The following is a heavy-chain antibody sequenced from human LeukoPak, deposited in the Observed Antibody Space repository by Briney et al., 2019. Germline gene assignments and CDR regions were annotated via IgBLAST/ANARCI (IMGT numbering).Heavy chain of an antibody. CDR2: IYTSGST. CDR1: GGSISSYY. V-gene: IGHV4-4*07. CDR3: ARGGYYDILTGYYYYMDV. D-gene: IGHD3-9*01. Sequence: SETLSLTXTVSGGSISSYYWSWIRQPAGKGLEWIGRIYTSGSTNYNPSLKSRVTMSVDTSKNQFSLKLSSVTAADTAVYYCARGGYYDILTGYYYYMDVWGKGTTVTVSS. J-gene: IGHJ6*03.